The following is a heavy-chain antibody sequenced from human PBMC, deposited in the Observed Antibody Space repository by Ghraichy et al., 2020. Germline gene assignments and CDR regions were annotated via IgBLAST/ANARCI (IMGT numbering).Heavy chain of an antibody. CDR1: GFTFSSYA. V-gene: IGHV3-23*01. CDR3: AKDKQWLSPFDY. Sequence: SCAASGFTFSSYAMSWVRQAPGKGLEWVSAISGSGGSTYYADSVKGRFTISRDNSKNTLYLQMNSLRAEDTAVYYCAKDKQWLSPFDYWGQGTLVTVSS. D-gene: IGHD5-12*01. J-gene: IGHJ4*02. CDR2: ISGSGGST.